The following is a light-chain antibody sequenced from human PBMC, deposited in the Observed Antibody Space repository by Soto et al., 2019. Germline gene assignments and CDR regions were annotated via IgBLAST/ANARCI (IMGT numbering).Light chain of an antibody. Sequence: EIVLTQSPGTLSLSPGERGTLSCRASESVSRNYLAWYQQKPGQAPRLLIYDASSRATGIPDRFSGSGSQTDFALTISRLEPEDFAVYYCQQYGSSPYTFGQGTKLEIQ. V-gene: IGKV3-20*01. CDR2: DAS. CDR1: ESVSRNY. J-gene: IGKJ2*01. CDR3: QQYGSSPYT.